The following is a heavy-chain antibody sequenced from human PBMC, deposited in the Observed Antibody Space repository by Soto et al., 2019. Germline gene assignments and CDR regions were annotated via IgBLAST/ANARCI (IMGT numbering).Heavy chain of an antibody. CDR3: GRFDY. Sequence: GGSLRLSCAASGFTFKNYAMHWVRQAPGKGLEWVAVISYDGGNEYYADSVKGRFTISRDNSKNTLYLQMNSLRIEDTAVYYCGRFDYWGQGTLVTVSS. CDR1: GFTFKNYA. V-gene: IGHV3-30-3*01. J-gene: IGHJ4*01. CDR2: ISYDGGNE.